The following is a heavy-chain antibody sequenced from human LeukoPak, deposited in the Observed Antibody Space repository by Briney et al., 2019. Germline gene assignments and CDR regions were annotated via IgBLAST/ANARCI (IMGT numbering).Heavy chain of an antibody. V-gene: IGHV4-59*08. CDR3: ARPVDYYDSSGPSGAFDI. Sequence: PSETLSLTCTLSGGSISSYYWSCIPQPPGQGLEWVGYIYYSGSTSYNPSLKSRVTISVDTSKNQFYLKLSSVTAADTAVYYCARPVDYYDSSGPSGAFDIWGQGTKVTVSS. J-gene: IGHJ3*02. CDR2: IYYSGST. D-gene: IGHD3-22*01. CDR1: GGSISSYY.